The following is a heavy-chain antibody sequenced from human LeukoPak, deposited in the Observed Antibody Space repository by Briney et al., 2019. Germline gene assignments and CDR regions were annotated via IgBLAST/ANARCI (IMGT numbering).Heavy chain of an antibody. J-gene: IGHJ1*01. Sequence: SETLSLTCTVSGGSISSFYWSWIRQPPGKGLEWIGYIYYSGSTNYNPSLKSRVTISVDTSKNQFSLKLSSVTAADTAVYYCARYSSSWSEYFQHWGQGTLVTVSS. CDR2: IYYSGST. CDR3: ARYSSSWSEYFQH. CDR1: GGSISSFY. V-gene: IGHV4-59*01. D-gene: IGHD6-13*01.